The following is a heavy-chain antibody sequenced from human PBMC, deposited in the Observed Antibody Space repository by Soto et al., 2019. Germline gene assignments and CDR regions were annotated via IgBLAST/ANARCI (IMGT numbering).Heavy chain of an antibody. D-gene: IGHD2-15*01. Sequence: GGSLRLSCAASGFTFSSYGMHWVRQAPGKGLEWVAVIWYDGSNKYYADSVKGRFTISRDNSKNTLYLQMNSLRAEDTDVYYCARARYCSGGSCYHDAFDIWGQGTMVTV. CDR3: ARARYCSGGSCYHDAFDI. CDR2: IWYDGSNK. V-gene: IGHV3-33*01. J-gene: IGHJ3*02. CDR1: GFTFSSYG.